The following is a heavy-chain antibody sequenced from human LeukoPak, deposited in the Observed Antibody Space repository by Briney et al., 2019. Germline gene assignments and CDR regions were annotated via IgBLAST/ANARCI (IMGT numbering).Heavy chain of an antibody. V-gene: IGHV1-18*01. J-gene: IGHJ6*03. D-gene: IGHD3-16*01. CDR3: ARDRDRGGARVYYYYYMDV. CDR2: ISAYNGNT. CDR1: GYTFTSYG. Sequence: PEASVKVSCKASGYTFTSYGISWVRQAPGQGLEWMGWISAYNGNTNYAQKLQGRVTMTTDTSTSTAYMELRSLRSDDTAVYYCARDRDRGGARVYYYYYMDVWGKGTTVTVSS.